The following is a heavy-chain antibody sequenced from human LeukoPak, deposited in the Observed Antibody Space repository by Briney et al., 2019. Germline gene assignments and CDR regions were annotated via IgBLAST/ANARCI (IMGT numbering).Heavy chain of an antibody. CDR1: GGSISSYY. CDR3: ARGFSSGWLDY. J-gene: IGHJ4*02. CDR2: IYYSGST. V-gene: IGHV4-59*01. D-gene: IGHD6-19*01. Sequence: PSETLCLTCTVSGGSISSYYWSWIRQPPGKGLEWIGYIYYSGSTNYNPSLKSRVTISVDTSKNQFSLKLSSVTAGDTAVYYCARGFSSGWLDYWGQGTLVTVSS.